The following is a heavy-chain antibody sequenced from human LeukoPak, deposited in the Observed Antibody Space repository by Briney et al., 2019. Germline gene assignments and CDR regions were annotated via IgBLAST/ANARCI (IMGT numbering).Heavy chain of an antibody. Sequence: PSETLSLTCAVSGGSISSSNWWRWVRQPPGKGLEWIGEIYHSGSTNYNPSLKSRVTISVDKSKNQFSLNLSSVTAADTSVHYYARRGYSYGYAGFDYWGQGTLVTVSS. D-gene: IGHD5-18*01. CDR1: GGSISSSNW. V-gene: IGHV4-4*02. CDR3: ARRGYSYGYAGFDY. J-gene: IGHJ4*02. CDR2: IYHSGST.